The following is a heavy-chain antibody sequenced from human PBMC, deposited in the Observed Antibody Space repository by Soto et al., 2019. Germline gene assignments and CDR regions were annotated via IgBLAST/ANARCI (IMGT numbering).Heavy chain of an antibody. CDR3: ASAWFWDLKYFDY. D-gene: IGHD3-10*01. V-gene: IGHV3-72*01. CDR1: GFTFSDHY. Sequence: EVQLVESGGGLVQPGGSLRLSCAASGFTFSDHYMEWVRQAPGKGLEWVGRIRNKANSYTTEYGASVKCRFTISRDDSKNSLSLQMNSLKTEDTAVYYCASAWFWDLKYFDYWGQGTLVTVSS. J-gene: IGHJ4*02. CDR2: IRNKANSYTT.